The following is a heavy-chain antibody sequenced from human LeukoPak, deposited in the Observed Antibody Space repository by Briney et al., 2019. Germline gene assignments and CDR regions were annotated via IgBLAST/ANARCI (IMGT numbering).Heavy chain of an antibody. CDR3: ARLYTSSSPFDY. J-gene: IGHJ4*02. V-gene: IGHV5-51*01. CDR2: IYPSDSGT. Sequence: VESLKISCKGSGFKFDTYWIGWVRQMPGKGLEWMGIIYPSDSGTRYSPSFQGQVTISADKSISTSYLQWSSLKDSDTAMYYCARLYTSSSPFDYWGQGTLVTVSS. CDR1: GFKFDTYW. D-gene: IGHD6-6*01.